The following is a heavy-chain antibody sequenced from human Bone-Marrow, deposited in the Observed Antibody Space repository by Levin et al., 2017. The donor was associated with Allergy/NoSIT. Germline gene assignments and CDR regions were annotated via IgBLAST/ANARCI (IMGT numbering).Heavy chain of an antibody. CDR3: TRGSGRFEY. CDR2: IRGKAYGGTA. Sequence: GGSLRLSCTPSGLTFGDYTVTWVRQAPGKGLEWVGLIRGKAYGGTAEYATSVKGRFIFSRDGSRSIVYLQMNSLRDDDTAIYYCTRGSGRFEYWGQGTRVTVSS. D-gene: IGHD3-3*01. V-gene: IGHV3-49*04. CDR1: GLTFGDYT. J-gene: IGHJ4*02.